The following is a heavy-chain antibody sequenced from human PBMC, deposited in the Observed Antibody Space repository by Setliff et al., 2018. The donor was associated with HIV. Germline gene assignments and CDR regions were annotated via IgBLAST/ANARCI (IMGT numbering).Heavy chain of an antibody. CDR3: ASIELAAMVPVDY. J-gene: IGHJ4*02. D-gene: IGHD5-18*01. CDR1: GFTLSTYT. Sequence: PGGSLRLSCAASGFTLSTYTMNWVRQAPGKGLEWVSSISSSSYYIYYADSVKGRFTISRDNAKNSLFLQMNSLRAEDTAVYYCASIELAAMVPVDYWGQGTLVTVSS. V-gene: IGHV3-21*01. CDR2: ISSSSYYI.